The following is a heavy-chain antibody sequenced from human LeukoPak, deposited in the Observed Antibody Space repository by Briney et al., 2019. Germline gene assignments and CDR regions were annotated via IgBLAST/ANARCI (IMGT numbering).Heavy chain of an antibody. D-gene: IGHD6-13*01. Sequence: SVKVSCKASGGAFSSYAISWVRQAPGQGLEWMGRIIPILGIANYAQKFQGRVTITADKSTSTAYMELSSLRSEDTAVYYCAKDLGSSSWYEVNDYWGQGTLVTVSS. J-gene: IGHJ4*02. V-gene: IGHV1-69*04. CDR3: AKDLGSSSWYEVNDY. CDR1: GGAFSSYA. CDR2: IIPILGIA.